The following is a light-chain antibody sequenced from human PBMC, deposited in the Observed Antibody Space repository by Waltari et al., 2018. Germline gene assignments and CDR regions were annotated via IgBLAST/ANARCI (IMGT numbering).Light chain of an antibody. V-gene: IGKV3-15*01. CDR2: DAS. CDR3: QQYNQRPRT. CDR1: QSVSSK. J-gene: IGKJ1*01. Sequence: EIVMTQSPATLSVSPGESATLSCRASQSVSSKLAWYQQIPGQAPRLLIYDASTRATAIPARCTAGGSGTEFTLSISSLQSEDFAVYYCQQYNQRPRTFGQGTKVEIK.